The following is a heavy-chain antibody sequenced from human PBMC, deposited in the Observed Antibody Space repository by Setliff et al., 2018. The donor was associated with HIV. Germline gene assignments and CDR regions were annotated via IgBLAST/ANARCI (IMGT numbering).Heavy chain of an antibody. D-gene: IGHD3-10*01. CDR1: GFTFSGSP. V-gene: IGHV3-73*01. Sequence: GESLKISCGASGFTFSGSPMHWVRQASGKGLEWVGRIKTEAEGYATAYAASVKGRFTISRDNAKNSLYLQMNSLRGEDTAVYFCVPHYHVEWGQGTLVTVSS. CDR3: VPHYHVE. J-gene: IGHJ4*02. CDR2: IKTEAEGYAT.